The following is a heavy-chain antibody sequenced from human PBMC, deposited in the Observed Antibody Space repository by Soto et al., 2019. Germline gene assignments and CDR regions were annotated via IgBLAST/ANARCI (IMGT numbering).Heavy chain of an antibody. J-gene: IGHJ4*02. D-gene: IGHD3-9*01. CDR3: AKDLGYDILTGVDGLDY. CDR2: ISGSGGST. V-gene: IGHV3-23*01. Sequence: EVQLLESGGGLVQPGGSLRLSCAASGFTFSSYAMSWVRQAPGKGLEWVSAISGSGGSTYYADSVKGRFTISRDNSKNTLYLQMNSLRAEDTAVYYCAKDLGYDILTGVDGLDYWGQGILVTVSS. CDR1: GFTFSSYA.